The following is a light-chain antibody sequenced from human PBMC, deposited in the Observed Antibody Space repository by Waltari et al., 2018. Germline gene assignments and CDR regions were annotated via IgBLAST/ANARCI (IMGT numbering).Light chain of an antibody. Sequence: EIVMTQSPATLSVSPGERATLSCRASQSVSSNLAWYQQKPGQAPSLLIYGASTRATGIPARFSGSGSVTEFTLTISSLQSEDFAVYYCQQYNNWPYTFGQGTKLEIK. CDR2: GAS. J-gene: IGKJ2*01. CDR1: QSVSSN. CDR3: QQYNNWPYT. V-gene: IGKV3-15*01.